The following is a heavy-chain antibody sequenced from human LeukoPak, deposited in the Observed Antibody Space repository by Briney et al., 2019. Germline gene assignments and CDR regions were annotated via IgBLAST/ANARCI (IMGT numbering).Heavy chain of an antibody. CDR2: ISYDGSNK. CDR3: AKDLQGSGWTDY. CDR1: GFTFSSYG. J-gene: IGHJ4*02. Sequence: GRSLRLSCAASGFTFSSYGMHWVRQAPGKGLEWVAVISYDGSNKYYADSVKGRFTISRDNSKNTLYLQMNSLRAEDTAVYYCAKDLQGSGWTDYWGQGTLVTVSS. D-gene: IGHD6-19*01. V-gene: IGHV3-30*18.